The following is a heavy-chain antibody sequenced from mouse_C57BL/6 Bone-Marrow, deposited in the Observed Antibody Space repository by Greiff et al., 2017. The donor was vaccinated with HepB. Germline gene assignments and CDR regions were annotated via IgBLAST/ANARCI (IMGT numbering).Heavy chain of an antibody. CDR1: GFSFNTYA. CDR3: VRRSYYYGSDYAMDY. J-gene: IGHJ4*01. D-gene: IGHD1-1*01. CDR2: IRSKSNNYAT. V-gene: IGHV10-1*01. Sequence: GGGLVQPKGSLKLSCAASGFSFNTYAMNWVRQAPGKGLEWVARIRSKSNNYATYYADSVKDRFTISRDDSESMLYLQMNNLKTEDTAMYYCVRRSYYYGSDYAMDYWGQGTSVTVSS.